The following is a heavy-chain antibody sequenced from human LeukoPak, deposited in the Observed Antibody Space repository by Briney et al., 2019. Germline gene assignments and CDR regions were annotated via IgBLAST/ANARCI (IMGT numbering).Heavy chain of an antibody. CDR3: ARPLQYSSDLQYFDY. V-gene: IGHV4-39*01. CDR2: IYYGGST. Sequence: SETLSLTCTVSGRSISSSSYYWVWLRQPPGKGLEWIGTIYYGGSTYYNPSLKSRVTISVDTSKNQFSLKLNSLTAADTAVYYCARPLQYSSDLQYFDYWGQGTLVTVSS. CDR1: GRSISSSSYY. J-gene: IGHJ4*02. D-gene: IGHD6-25*01.